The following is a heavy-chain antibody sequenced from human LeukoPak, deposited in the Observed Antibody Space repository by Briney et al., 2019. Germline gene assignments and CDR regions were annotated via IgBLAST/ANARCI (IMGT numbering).Heavy chain of an antibody. J-gene: IGHJ4*02. CDR1: ECTFSNYA. D-gene: IGHD3-3*01. Sequence: GGSLRLSCVASECTFSNYAMHWVRQAPVKGLEWLAVISYDGNNKFYADSVKGRFTISRDNSKNTLYLQMNSLRDEDTAVYYCARGDVWSGYYMYHFDYWGQGTLVTVSS. V-gene: IGHV3-30-3*01. CDR3: ARGDVWSGYYMYHFDY. CDR2: ISYDGNNK.